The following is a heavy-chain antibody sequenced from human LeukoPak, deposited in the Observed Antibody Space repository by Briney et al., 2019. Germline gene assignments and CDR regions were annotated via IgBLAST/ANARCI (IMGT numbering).Heavy chain of an antibody. CDR3: ARDREQLVLDY. V-gene: IGHV3-9*01. Sequence: GGSLRLSCAASGFTFDDYAMHWVRPAPGKGLEWVSGITWNSDNIEYADSVKGRFTISRDNDKNSLYRQMNGLRAEDKAVYYCARDREQLVLDYGGQGTVVSVSS. D-gene: IGHD6-6*01. CDR2: ITWNSDNI. CDR1: GFTFDDYA. J-gene: IGHJ4*02.